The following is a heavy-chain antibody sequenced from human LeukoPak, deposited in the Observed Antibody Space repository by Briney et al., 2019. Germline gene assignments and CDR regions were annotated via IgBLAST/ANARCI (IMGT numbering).Heavy chain of an antibody. J-gene: IGHJ4*02. CDR3: TRGAGWLIDY. CDR2: FHNSGTS. Sequence: SETLSLTCTVSDDSISDYYRGWIRQPPGKGLEWIGYFHNSGTSTYNPSLKSRVTISADTSENQFFLKLNSLTTADTAVYYCTRGAGWLIDYWGQGILVTVSS. V-gene: IGHV4-59*01. CDR1: DDSISDYY. D-gene: IGHD3-16*01.